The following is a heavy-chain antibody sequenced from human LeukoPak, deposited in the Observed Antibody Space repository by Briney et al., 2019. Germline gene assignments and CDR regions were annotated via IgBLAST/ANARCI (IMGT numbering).Heavy chain of an antibody. J-gene: IGHJ4*02. D-gene: IGHD6-19*01. CDR2: YHCGNT. CDR1: GASISSDC. CDR3: ARGQGWLPDH. V-gene: IGHV4-59*01. Sequence: SKTLSLTCTVSGASISSDCWIWIRQTPGKGPEWIGYHCGNTDYNPSLKSRVSISVDTSKNQFSLKLNSISTADTAVYYCARGQGWLPDHWGQGSLVTVSS.